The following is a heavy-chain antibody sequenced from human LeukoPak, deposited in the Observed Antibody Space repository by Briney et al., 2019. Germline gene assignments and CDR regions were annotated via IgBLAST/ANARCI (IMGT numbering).Heavy chain of an antibody. CDR2: IFPSGGEI. D-gene: IGHD2-8*02. CDR1: GFTFSAFA. J-gene: IGHJ4*02. V-gene: IGHV3-23*01. Sequence: PGGSLRLSCAASGFTFSAFAMIWVRQPPGKGLEWVSSIFPSGGEIHYADSVGGRFTISRDNSKSTLSLQMNSLRAEDTAIYYRATYRQVLLPFESWGQGTLVTVSS. CDR3: ATYRQVLLPFES.